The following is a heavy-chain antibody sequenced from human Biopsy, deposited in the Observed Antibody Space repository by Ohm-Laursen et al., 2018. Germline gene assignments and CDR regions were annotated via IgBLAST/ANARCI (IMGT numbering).Heavy chain of an antibody. CDR2: FAPENGKT. V-gene: IGHV1-24*01. CDR1: GYAVTEFS. CDR3: AADINVWNVNY. Sequence: ASVKVSCKVSGYAVTEFSMHWVRQAPGKGLEWMGGFAPENGKTIYAQKFQGRVTMTEDTSTDTAYMELSSRRSEDTAVYYCAADINVWNVNYWGQGTQVTASS. D-gene: IGHD1-1*01. J-gene: IGHJ4*02.